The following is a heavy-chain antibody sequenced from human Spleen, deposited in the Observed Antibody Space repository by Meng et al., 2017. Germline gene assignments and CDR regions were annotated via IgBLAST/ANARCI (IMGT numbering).Heavy chain of an antibody. J-gene: IGHJ4*02. CDR2: ISAYIGNT. V-gene: IGHV1-18*01. D-gene: IGHD5-12*01. CDR3: ARDPRRGIYSGYEDY. Sequence: ASVKVSCKASGYTFTSYGISWVRQAPGQGLEWMGWISAYIGNTNYAQKLQGRVTMTTDTSTSTAYMELRSLRSDDTAVYYCARDPRRGIYSGYEDYWGQGTLVTVSS. CDR1: GYTFTSYG.